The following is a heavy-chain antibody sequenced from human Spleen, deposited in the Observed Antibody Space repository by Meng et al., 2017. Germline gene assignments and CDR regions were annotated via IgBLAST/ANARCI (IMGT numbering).Heavy chain of an antibody. Sequence: ASVKVSCKASGYTFSDYAISWVRQAPGQGLEWMGRMRPYNGNTEYAHKFQARVTMTTDTSTSTAYMELRSLRSDDTAVYYCAMGYSHYDSAFDIWGQGTMVTVSS. CDR1: GYTFSDYA. V-gene: IGHV1-18*01. CDR3: AMGYSHYDSAFDI. CDR2: MRPYNGNT. J-gene: IGHJ3*02. D-gene: IGHD5-12*01.